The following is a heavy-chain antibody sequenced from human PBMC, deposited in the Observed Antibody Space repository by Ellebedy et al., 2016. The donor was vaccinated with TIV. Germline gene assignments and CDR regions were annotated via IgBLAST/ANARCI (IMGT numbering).Heavy chain of an antibody. J-gene: IGHJ6*03. CDR1: GFTFRSYG. CDR2: IWYDESKE. Sequence: GGSLRLXCEASGFTFRSYGMHWVRQTPGKGLEWVALIWYDESKEYYADSVKGRFTVSRDNSKNTLYLQMNSLSAEDTAVYYCARDRYSHYYMDVWGKGTTVTVSS. V-gene: IGHV3-33*01. D-gene: IGHD1-26*01. CDR3: ARDRYSHYYMDV.